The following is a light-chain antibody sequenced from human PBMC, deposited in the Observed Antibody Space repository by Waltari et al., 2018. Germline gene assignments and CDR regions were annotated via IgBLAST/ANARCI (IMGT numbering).Light chain of an antibody. CDR2: AAS. J-gene: IGKJ4*01. Sequence: DIQLTQSPSFLSASVGDSVTITCRASQGISSYLAWYQQKPGKAPKLLNYAASTLQSGVPSRFSGSGSGTEFTLTISSLQPEDFATYYCQQLNSYPPTFGGGTKVEIK. CDR1: QGISSY. V-gene: IGKV1-9*01. CDR3: QQLNSYPPT.